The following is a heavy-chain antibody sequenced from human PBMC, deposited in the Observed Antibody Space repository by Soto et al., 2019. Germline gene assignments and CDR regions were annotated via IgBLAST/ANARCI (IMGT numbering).Heavy chain of an antibody. V-gene: IGHV3-30*03. CDR2: ISFDGINK. CDR1: GFIFSTYG. Sequence: QVQLVESGGGVVQPGRSLRLSCAASGFIFSTYGMHWVRQAPGKGLEWVAVISFDGINKYSADSVKGRFSISRDNSKNTLYLQMNSLRADDTAVYYCGATTYYDYVWGSYRYWGDAFDLWGQGTMVSVSS. D-gene: IGHD3-16*02. CDR3: GATTYYDYVWGSYRYWGDAFDL. J-gene: IGHJ3*01.